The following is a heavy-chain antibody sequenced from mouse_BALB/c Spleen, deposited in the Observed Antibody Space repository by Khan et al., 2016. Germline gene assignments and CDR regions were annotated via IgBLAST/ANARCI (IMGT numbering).Heavy chain of an antibody. CDR3: ARYYYSLYYAMDY. J-gene: IGHJ4*01. CDR2: IFPGAGTT. CDR1: GYTFTSYW. D-gene: IGHD1-1*01. Sequence: QIQLVQSGAELVKPGASVKLSCKTSGYTFTSYWIQWVKQRPGQGLGWIGEIFPGAGTTYYNEKFKGTATLTIDTSSSTAYMQLSSLTSEDSAVYFCARYYYSLYYAMDYWGQGTSVTVSS. V-gene: IGHV1S132*01.